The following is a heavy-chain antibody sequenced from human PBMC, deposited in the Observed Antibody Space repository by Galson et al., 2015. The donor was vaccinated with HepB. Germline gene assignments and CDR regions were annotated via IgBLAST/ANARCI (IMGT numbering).Heavy chain of an antibody. CDR3: AREGTGYSSGWYLNYYCGMDV. Sequence: CAISGDSVSSNSDAWHWIRQSPSRGLEGLGRRYYRSKWYNDYAVSVKSRITINPDTSKNQFSLQLNSVTPEDTAVYYCAREGTGYSSGWYLNYYCGMDVWGQGTTVTVSS. CDR2: RYYRSKWYN. J-gene: IGHJ6*02. V-gene: IGHV6-1*01. CDR1: GDSVSSNSDA. D-gene: IGHD6-19*01.